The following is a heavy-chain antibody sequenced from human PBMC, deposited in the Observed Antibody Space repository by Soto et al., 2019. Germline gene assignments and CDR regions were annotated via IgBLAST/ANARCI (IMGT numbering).Heavy chain of an antibody. CDR1: GGTFSSYA. CDR2: IIPIFGTA. V-gene: IGHV1-69*13. CDR3: ATGYCSGGSCYWHPSGLRMDV. D-gene: IGHD2-15*01. J-gene: IGHJ6*02. Sequence: GASVKVSCKASGGTFSSYAISWVRQAPGQGLEWMGGIIPIFGTANYAQKFQGRVTITADESTSTAYMELSSLRSEDTAVYYCATGYCSGGSCYWHPSGLRMDVWGQGTKVTVYS.